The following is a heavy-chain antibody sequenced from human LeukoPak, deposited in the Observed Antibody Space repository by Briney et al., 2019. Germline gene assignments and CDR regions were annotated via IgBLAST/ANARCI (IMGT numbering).Heavy chain of an antibody. Sequence: GGSLRLSCAASGFTFSSYAMSLVRQAPGKGLEWVSAISGSGGSTYYADSVKGRFTVSRGNSKNTLYLQMNSLRAEDTAVYYGALSIVVVPAAAYFDYWGQGTLVTASS. CDR1: GFTFSSYA. V-gene: IGHV3-23*01. CDR2: ISGSGGST. J-gene: IGHJ4*02. D-gene: IGHD2-2*01. CDR3: ALSIVVVPAAAYFDY.